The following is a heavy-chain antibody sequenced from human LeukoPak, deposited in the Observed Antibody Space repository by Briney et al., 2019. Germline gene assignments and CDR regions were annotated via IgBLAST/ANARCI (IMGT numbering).Heavy chain of an antibody. CDR3: ARGLRLTGTTYYGMDV. CDR1: GGSFSGYY. Sequence: SETLSLTCAVYGGSFSGYYWSWIRQPPGKGLEWIREINHSGSTNYNPSLKSRVTISVDTSKNQFSLKLSSVTAADTAVYYCARGLRLTGTTYYGMDVWGQGTTVTVSS. CDR2: INHSGST. D-gene: IGHD1-7*01. V-gene: IGHV4-34*01. J-gene: IGHJ6*02.